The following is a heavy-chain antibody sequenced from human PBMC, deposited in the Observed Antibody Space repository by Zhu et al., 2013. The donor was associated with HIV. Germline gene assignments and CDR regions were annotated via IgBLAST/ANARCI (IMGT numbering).Heavy chain of an antibody. Sequence: VQLVESGGGVVQPGRSLRLSCAASGFTFSSYAMHWVRQAPGKGLEWVAVISYDGSNKYYADSVKGRFTISRDNSKNTLYLQMNSLRAEDTAVYYCARGSGGSYYYYYYMDVWGKGTTVTVSS. CDR1: GFTFSSYA. D-gene: IGHD2-15*01. V-gene: IGHV3-30-3*01. CDR3: ARGSGGSYYYYYYMDV. J-gene: IGHJ6*03. CDR2: ISYDGSNK.